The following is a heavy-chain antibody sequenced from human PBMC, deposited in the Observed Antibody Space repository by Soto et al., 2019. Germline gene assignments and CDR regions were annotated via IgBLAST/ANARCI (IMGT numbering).Heavy chain of an antibody. CDR2: IYYSGST. J-gene: IGHJ6*02. D-gene: IGHD2-2*02. CDR1: GGSISGGGYY. Sequence: PSETLSLTCTVSGGSISGGGYYWSWIRQHPGKGLEWIGYIYYSGSTYYNPSLKSRVTISVDTSKNQFSLKLSSVTAADTAVYYCARSGYCSSTSCYTPYGMDVWGQGTTVTVSS. CDR3: ARSGYCSSTSCYTPYGMDV. V-gene: IGHV4-31*03.